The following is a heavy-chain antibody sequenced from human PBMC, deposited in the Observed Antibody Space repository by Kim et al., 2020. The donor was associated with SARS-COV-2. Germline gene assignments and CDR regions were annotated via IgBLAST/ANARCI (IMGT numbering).Heavy chain of an antibody. D-gene: IGHD6-13*01. Sequence: GGSLRLSCTASGFIFSTYAMSWVRQAPGKGLEWVSAITGNGGSTYYSDSVKGRFTISRDNSRNTLYLQMNSLRAEDTALYYCAKEYSNSWPLWGQGTLVTVSS. CDR2: ITGNGGST. J-gene: IGHJ4*02. V-gene: IGHV3-23*01. CDR3: AKEYSNSWPL. CDR1: GFIFSTYA.